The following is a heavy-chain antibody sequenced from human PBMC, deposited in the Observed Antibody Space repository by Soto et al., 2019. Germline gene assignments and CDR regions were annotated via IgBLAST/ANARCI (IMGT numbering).Heavy chain of an antibody. CDR3: ARAPYGSGSYYSDY. D-gene: IGHD3-10*01. CDR1: GYTFTSYY. CDR2: INPSGGST. J-gene: IGHJ4*02. V-gene: IGHV1-46*01. Sequence: GASVKVSCKASGYTFTSYYMHWVRQAPGQGLEWMGIINPSGGSTSYAQKLQGRVTMTTDTSTSTAYMELRSLRSDNTAVYYCARAPYGSGSYYSDYWGQGTLVTVSS.